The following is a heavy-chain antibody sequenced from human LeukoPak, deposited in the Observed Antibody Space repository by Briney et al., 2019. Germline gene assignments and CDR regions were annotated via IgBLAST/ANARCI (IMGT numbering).Heavy chain of an antibody. J-gene: IGHJ4*02. CDR3: ARSRYDILTGYYNEDY. CDR2: INHSGST. Sequence: PSETLSLTCAVYGGSFSGYYWSWIRQPPGNGLEWTGEINHSGSTNYNPSLKSRVTISVDTSKNQFSLKLSSVTAADTAVYYCARSRYDILTGYYNEDYWGQGTLVTVSS. D-gene: IGHD3-9*01. CDR1: GGSFSGYY. V-gene: IGHV4-34*01.